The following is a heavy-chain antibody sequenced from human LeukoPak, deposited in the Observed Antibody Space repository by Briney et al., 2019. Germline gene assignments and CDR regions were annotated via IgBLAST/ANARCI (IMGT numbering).Heavy chain of an antibody. CDR1: GYTFTGYY. Sequence: GASVKVSCKASGYTFTGYYMHWVRQAPGQGLEWMGWINPNSGGTNHAQKFQGRVTMTRDTSISTAYMELSRLRSDDTAVYYCARGYGSGSAFGYWGQGTLVTVSS. D-gene: IGHD3-10*01. V-gene: IGHV1-2*02. J-gene: IGHJ4*02. CDR2: INPNSGGT. CDR3: ARGYGSGSAFGY.